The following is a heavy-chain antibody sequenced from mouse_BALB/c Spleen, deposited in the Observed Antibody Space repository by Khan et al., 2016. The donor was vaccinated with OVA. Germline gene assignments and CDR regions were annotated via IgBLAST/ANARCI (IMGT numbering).Heavy chain of an antibody. J-gene: IGHJ3*01. CDR2: INSDGTYT. Sequence: EVELVESGGGLVKPGGSLKLSCAAPGFTFSSYAMSWVRQTPEKRLEWVATINSDGTYTYYPASVKGRFTISRDNAKNTLYLQMSSLRSEDTAMXYCARHNFGPFAYWGQGPLVTVSA. CDR1: GFTFSSYA. D-gene: IGHD1-3*01. CDR3: ARHNFGPFAY. V-gene: IGHV5-9-3*01.